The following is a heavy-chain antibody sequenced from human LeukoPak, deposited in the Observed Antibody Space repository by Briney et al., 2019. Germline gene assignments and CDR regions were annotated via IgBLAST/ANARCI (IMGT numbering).Heavy chain of an antibody. V-gene: IGHV1-2*02. D-gene: IGHD5-18*01. Sequence: ASVKVSCKASGYTFTDYSIHWVRQAPGQGLEWMGWINPNSGGTKYAQKFKGRVTMTRDTSISTAYMELSRLRSDDTAVYYCARVDTAMVAGGGDYWGQGTLVTVSS. CDR2: INPNSGGT. CDR3: ARVDTAMVAGGGDY. CDR1: GYTFTDYS. J-gene: IGHJ4*02.